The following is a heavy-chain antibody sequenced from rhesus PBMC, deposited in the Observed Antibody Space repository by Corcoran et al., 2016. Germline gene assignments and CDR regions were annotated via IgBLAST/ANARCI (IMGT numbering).Heavy chain of an antibody. CDR3: ERDPLYSSWNFDY. J-gene: IGHJ4*01. Sequence: QVQLVQSGAEVKKPGSSVKVSCKASGYTFTDYYMHWVRQAPGQGLEWMGEINPKTSGTNYAQKFQGRVTMTRDTSTSTAYMELSSLRSEDTAVYYCERDPLYSSWNFDYWGQGVLVTVSS. CDR1: GYTFTDYY. CDR2: INPKTSGT. D-gene: IGHD6-13*01. V-gene: IGHV1-138*01.